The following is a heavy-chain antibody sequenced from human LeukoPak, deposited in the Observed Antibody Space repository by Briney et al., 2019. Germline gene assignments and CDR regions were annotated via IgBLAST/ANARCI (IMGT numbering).Heavy chain of an antibody. CDR3: ARGLSSSWSDWFDP. CDR1: GYTFTEYY. D-gene: IGHD6-13*01. V-gene: IGHV1-2*02. J-gene: IGHJ5*02. CDR2: INPSSGGT. Sequence: ASVKVSCKASGYTFTEYYLNWMRQAPGQGLEWMGWINPSSGGTNYAQKFQGRVTMTRDTSISTAYMELSRLRSDDTAVYYCARGLSSSWSDWFDPWGQGTLVTVSS.